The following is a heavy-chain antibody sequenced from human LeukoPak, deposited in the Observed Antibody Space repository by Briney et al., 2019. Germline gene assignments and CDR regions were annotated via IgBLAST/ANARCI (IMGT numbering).Heavy chain of an antibody. CDR3: ARDPSIAAAAPTDYGMDV. D-gene: IGHD6-13*01. J-gene: IGHJ6*02. Sequence: GGSLSLSCAASGLTFSSYWMHWVRPAPGKGLVWVSRINSDGSSTSYADSVKGRFTISRDNAKNTLYLQMNSLRAEDTAVYYCARDPSIAAAAPTDYGMDVWGQGTTVTVSS. CDR2: INSDGSST. V-gene: IGHV3-74*01. CDR1: GLTFSSYW.